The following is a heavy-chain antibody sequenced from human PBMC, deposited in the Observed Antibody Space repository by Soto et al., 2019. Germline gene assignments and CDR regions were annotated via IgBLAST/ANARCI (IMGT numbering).Heavy chain of an antibody. CDR2: IYPNSGGT. Sequence: ASVKISCKASGYTFTGYYLHWVRQAPGQGLEWMGWIYPNSGGTSYAQKFQGRVTMTRDSSISTAYLDLSSLTSDDTAVYYCARAPLAVAYDYWGQGTLVTV. CDR1: GYTFTGYY. V-gene: IGHV1-2*02. CDR3: ARAPLAVAYDY. J-gene: IGHJ4*02. D-gene: IGHD6-19*01.